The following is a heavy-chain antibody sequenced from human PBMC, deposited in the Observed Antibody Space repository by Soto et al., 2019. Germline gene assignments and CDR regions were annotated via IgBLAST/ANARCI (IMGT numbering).Heavy chain of an antibody. CDR1: GFTFSSYS. CDR2: ISSSSSYI. CDR3: ASGLRISYGMDV. Sequence: GGSLRLSCAASGFTFSSYSMNWVRQAPGKGLEWVSSISSSSSYIYYADSVKGRFTISRDNAKNSLYLQMNSLRAEDTAVYYCASGLRISYGMDVWGQGTTVTVSS. V-gene: IGHV3-21*01. J-gene: IGHJ6*02.